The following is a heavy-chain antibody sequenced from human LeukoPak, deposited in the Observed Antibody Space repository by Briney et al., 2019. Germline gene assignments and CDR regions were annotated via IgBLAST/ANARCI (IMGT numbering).Heavy chain of an antibody. CDR3: ARGSYYGFSGDS. V-gene: IGHV4-31*03. CDR2: IYYSGSA. CDR1: GGAIGSDGYY. Sequence: PSETLSLTCSVSGGAIGSDGYYWNWIRQHPGKGLEWIGYIYYSGSASYNPSLKSRVTILVDTSKNQFSLRLSSVTAADTAVYYCARGSYYGFSGDSWGQGSLVTVSS. J-gene: IGHJ4*02. D-gene: IGHD3-10*01.